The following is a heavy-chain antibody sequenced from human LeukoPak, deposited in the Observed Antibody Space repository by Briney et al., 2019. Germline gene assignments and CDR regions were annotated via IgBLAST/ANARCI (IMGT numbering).Heavy chain of an antibody. D-gene: IGHD3-22*01. CDR3: ARVTGYMIEDYFDY. CDR2: IYYSGST. V-gene: IGHV4-39*07. J-gene: IGHJ4*02. CDR1: GGSISSSSYY. Sequence: SETLSLTCTVSGGSISSSSYYWGWIRQPPGKGLEWIGSIYYSGSTDYNPSLKSRVTISVETSKNQFSLKLSSVTAADTAVYYCARVTGYMIEDYFDYWGQGTLVTVSS.